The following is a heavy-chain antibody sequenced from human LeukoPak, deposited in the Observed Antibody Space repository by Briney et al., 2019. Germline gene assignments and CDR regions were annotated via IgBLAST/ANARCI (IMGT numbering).Heavy chain of an antibody. CDR3: ALPMEQWLVSDY. D-gene: IGHD6-19*01. Sequence: GGSLRLSCAASGFTFSSYGMRWVRQAPGKGLEWVAVISYDGSNKYYADSVKGRFTISRDNSKNTLYLQMNSLRAEDTAVYYCALPMEQWLVSDYWGQGTLVTVSS. CDR1: GFTFSSYG. V-gene: IGHV3-30*03. J-gene: IGHJ4*02. CDR2: ISYDGSNK.